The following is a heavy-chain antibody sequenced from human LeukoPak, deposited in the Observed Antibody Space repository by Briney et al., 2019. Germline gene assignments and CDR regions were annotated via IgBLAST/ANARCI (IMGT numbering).Heavy chain of an antibody. CDR2: ISYSGST. Sequence: SETLSLTCTVSGGSFSSGSYYWGWVRQPPVKGLECIGNISYSGSTYYNPSLKSRVTISVDTSKNQYSLKLSSVTAADTAVYYCAREVRDSSSGEVDYYYYYMDVWGKGTTVTVSS. V-gene: IGHV4-39*07. J-gene: IGHJ6*03. CDR1: GGSFSSGSYY. D-gene: IGHD6-6*01. CDR3: AREVRDSSSGEVDYYYYYMDV.